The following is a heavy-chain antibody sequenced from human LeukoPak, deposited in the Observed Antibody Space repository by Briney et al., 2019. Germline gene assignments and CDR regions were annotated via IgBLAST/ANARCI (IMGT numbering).Heavy chain of an antibody. Sequence: ASVKVSCKASGGTFSSYAISWVRQAPGQGLEWMGIINPSGGSTSYAQKFQGRVTMTRDTSTSTVYMELSSLRSEDTAVYYCARGFRYSGSGSYFSLIAFDIWGQGTMVTVSS. V-gene: IGHV1-46*01. D-gene: IGHD3-10*01. CDR2: INPSGGST. CDR3: ARGFRYSGSGSYFSLIAFDI. J-gene: IGHJ3*02. CDR1: GGTFSSYA.